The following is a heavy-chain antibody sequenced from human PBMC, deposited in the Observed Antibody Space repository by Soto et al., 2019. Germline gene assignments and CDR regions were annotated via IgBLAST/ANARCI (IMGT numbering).Heavy chain of an antibody. CDR1: GFTFSSYA. V-gene: IGHV3-23*01. CDR2: ISGRDDST. Sequence: EVQLLESGGGLVQPGESLRLSCAASGFTFSSYAMSWVRQAPGKGLEWVSVISGRDDSTYYADSVKGRFTSSRDNSKNTLYLQMNSRRAEDTAVYYCAKRSSSYTFAYWGQGTLVTVSS. D-gene: IGHD6-6*01. CDR3: AKRSSSYTFAY. J-gene: IGHJ4*02.